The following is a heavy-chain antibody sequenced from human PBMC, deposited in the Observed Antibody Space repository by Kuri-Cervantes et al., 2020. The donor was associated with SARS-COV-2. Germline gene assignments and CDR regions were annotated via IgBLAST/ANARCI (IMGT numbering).Heavy chain of an antibody. CDR2: ISNDGKHE. J-gene: IGHJ1*01. CDR3: AKDRLGVPDF. D-gene: IGHD2-8*01. V-gene: IGHV3-30*18. Sequence: GESLKISCAASGLNFSNTDMHWVRQAPGKGLEWVAVISNDGKHEKCVDSGKGRFAISRDNSQNTLYLQMKSLTSEDTAIYYCAKDRLGVPDFWGQGTLVTVSS. CDR1: GLNFSNTD.